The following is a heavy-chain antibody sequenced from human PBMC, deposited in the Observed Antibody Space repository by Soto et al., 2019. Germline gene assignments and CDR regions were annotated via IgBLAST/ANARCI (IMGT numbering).Heavy chain of an antibody. J-gene: IGHJ5*02. D-gene: IGHD2-2*01. V-gene: IGHV1-8*01. Sequence: ASVKVSCKASGYTFTSYDINWVRQATGQGLEWMGWMNPNNGNTGYAQKFQGRVTITRNTSASTAYMELSSLRSEDTAVYYCAREPYCSSTSCYRWFDPWGQGTLVTVSS. CDR3: AREPYCSSTSCYRWFDP. CDR2: MNPNNGNT. CDR1: GYTFTSYD.